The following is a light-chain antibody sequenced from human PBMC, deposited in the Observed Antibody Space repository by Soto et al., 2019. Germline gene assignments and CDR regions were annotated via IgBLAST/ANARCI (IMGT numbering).Light chain of an antibody. J-gene: IGKJ1*01. CDR2: GAS. V-gene: IGKV3-20*01. CDR1: QSVSSSY. CDR3: QQYGSLRT. Sequence: EIVLTQSPGTLSLSPGERATLSCRASQSVSSSYLAWYQQKPGQAPRLLLYGASTRATGIPDRFSGSGSGTDFTLTISRLEPEDFAVYYCQQYGSLRTFGQGTKVEI.